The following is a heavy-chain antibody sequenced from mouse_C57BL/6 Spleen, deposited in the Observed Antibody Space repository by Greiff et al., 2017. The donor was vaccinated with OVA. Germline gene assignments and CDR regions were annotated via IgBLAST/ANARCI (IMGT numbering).Heavy chain of an antibody. CDR1: GYAFSSSW. CDR3: ASSYGSGYFDV. Sequence: QVQLQQSGPELVKPGASVKISCKASGYAFSSSWMNWVKQRPGKGLEWIGRIYPGDGDTNYNGKFKGKATLTADKSSSTAYMQLSSLTSEDSAVYFCASSYGSGYFDVWGTGTTVTVSS. D-gene: IGHD1-1*01. J-gene: IGHJ1*03. CDR2: IYPGDGDT. V-gene: IGHV1-82*01.